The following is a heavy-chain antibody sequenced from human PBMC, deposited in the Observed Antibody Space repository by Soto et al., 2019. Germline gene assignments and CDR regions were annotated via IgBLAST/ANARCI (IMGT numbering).Heavy chain of an antibody. CDR1: GGTFSSYA. CDR2: IIPIFGTA. CDR3: AVPAVATPPYYCYGMDV. D-gene: IGHD6-19*01. J-gene: IGHJ6*02. Sequence: VASVKVSCKASGGTFSSYAISWVRQAPGQGLEWMGGIIPIFGTANYAQKFQGRVTITADESTSTAYMELSSLRSEDTAVYYCAVPAVATPPYYCYGMDVWGQGTTVTVSS. V-gene: IGHV1-69*13.